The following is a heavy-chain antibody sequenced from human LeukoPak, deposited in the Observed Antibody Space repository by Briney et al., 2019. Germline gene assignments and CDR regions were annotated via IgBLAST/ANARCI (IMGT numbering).Heavy chain of an antibody. D-gene: IGHD1-26*01. CDR2: ISYDGSNK. Sequence: TGGSLRLSCAASGFTFSSYAMHWVRQAPGKGLEWVAVISYDGSNKYYADSVKGRFTISRDDSKNTLYLQMNSLRVEDTAVYYCARDRWELRLDYWGQGTLVTVSS. V-gene: IGHV3-30-3*01. CDR3: ARDRWELRLDY. CDR1: GFTFSSYA. J-gene: IGHJ4*02.